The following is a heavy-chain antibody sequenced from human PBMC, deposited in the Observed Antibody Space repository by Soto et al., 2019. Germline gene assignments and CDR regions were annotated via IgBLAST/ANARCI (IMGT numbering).Heavy chain of an antibody. CDR2: IRQDGSEK. CDR1: GFSFSDYW. J-gene: IGHJ4*02. Sequence: PGGSLRLSCAASGFSFSDYWMSWVRQAPGKGLEWVANIRQDGSEKYYVDSVKGRFTISRDNAENSLYLQMSSLRAEDTAVYYCASADVDSAMVSYWGQGTLVTVSS. D-gene: IGHD5-18*01. CDR3: ASADVDSAMVSY. V-gene: IGHV3-7*02.